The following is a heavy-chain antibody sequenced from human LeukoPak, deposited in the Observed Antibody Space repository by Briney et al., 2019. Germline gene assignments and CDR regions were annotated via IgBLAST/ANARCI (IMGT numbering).Heavy chain of an antibody. CDR1: VASISSYY. V-gene: IGHV4-59*01. D-gene: IGHD2-15*01. J-gene: IGHJ5*02. CDR3: ARLHATRAEEFDP. CDR2: IYYSGST. Sequence: SETLSLTCTVSVASISSYYWSWIRQPPGKGLEWIGYIYYSGSTNYNPSLKSRVIISLDTSKNQFSLKLTSVTAADTAVYYCARLHATRAEEFDPWGQGTLVTVSS.